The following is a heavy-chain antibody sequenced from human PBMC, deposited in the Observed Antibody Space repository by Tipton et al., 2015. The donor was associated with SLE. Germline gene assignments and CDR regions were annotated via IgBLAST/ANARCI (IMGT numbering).Heavy chain of an antibody. CDR2: VSYDGST. CDR1: GGSISGRGYS. CDR3: ARAATSGAVGWYFDL. J-gene: IGHJ2*01. D-gene: IGHD2-15*01. V-gene: IGHV4-39*07. Sequence: TLSLTCTVSGGSISGRGYSWGWTRQPPGKGLEWIGSVSYDGSTYYAPSLKSRLTISVDTSRSHFSLKLSSVTAADTALYYCARAATSGAVGWYFDLWGRGTLVTVSS.